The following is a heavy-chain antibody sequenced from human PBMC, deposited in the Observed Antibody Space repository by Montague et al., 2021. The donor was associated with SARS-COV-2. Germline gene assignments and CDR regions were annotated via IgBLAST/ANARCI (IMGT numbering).Heavy chain of an antibody. CDR2: INYSVSA. D-gene: IGHD3-10*01. CDR1: GGSFSDYY. Sequence: SETLSLTCAVYGGSFSDYYWTWIRQPPGKGLEWIGEINYSVSAKYTPSXKSRVTISIDAAKSQFSLNLYSVTAADTALYYCARGDHRGVRGLDAWGQGTLVTVSS. CDR3: ARGDHRGVRGLDA. J-gene: IGHJ3*01. V-gene: IGHV4-34*01.